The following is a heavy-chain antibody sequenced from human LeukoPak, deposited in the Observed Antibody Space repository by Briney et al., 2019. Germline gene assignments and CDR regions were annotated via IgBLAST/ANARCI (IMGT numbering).Heavy chain of an antibody. CDR3: ARKEAVAGNHFDY. CDR2: IYPDDSDT. V-gene: IGHV5-51*01. CDR1: GCLFTRYW. D-gene: IGHD6-19*01. J-gene: IGHJ4*02. Sequence: GESLKISCKGSGCLFTRYWIGWVRQMPGKGLEWMGSIYPDDSDTRYNPSFEGQVTISADKSSSTAYLQWSSLKASDTGMYYCARKEAVAGNHFDYWGQGTLVTVSS.